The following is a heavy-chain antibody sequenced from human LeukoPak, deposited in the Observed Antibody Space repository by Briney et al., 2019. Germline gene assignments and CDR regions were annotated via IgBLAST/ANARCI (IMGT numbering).Heavy chain of an antibody. D-gene: IGHD3-22*01. CDR3: TGIDSSGYSLNAFDI. J-gene: IGHJ3*02. V-gene: IGHV3-49*04. Sequence: GGSLRLSCAASGFTFSSYAMNWVGQAPGKGLEWVGFIRSKAYGGTTEYAASVKGRFTISRDDSKTIAYLQMNSLKTEDTAVYYCTGIDSSGYSLNAFDIWGQGTMVTVSS. CDR1: GFTFSSYA. CDR2: IRSKAYGGTT.